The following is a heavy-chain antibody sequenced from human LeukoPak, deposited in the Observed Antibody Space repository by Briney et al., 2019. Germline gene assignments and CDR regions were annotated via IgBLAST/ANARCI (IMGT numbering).Heavy chain of an antibody. V-gene: IGHV1-2*02. Sequence: ASVKVSCKASGYTFTGYYMHWVRQAPGQGLEWMGWINPNSGGTNYAQKFQGRVTMTRDTSISTAYMELSRLRSDDTAVYYCARASNLKWSQRRFGAFDIWGQGTMVTVSS. CDR1: GYTFTGYY. CDR2: INPNSGGT. D-gene: IGHD3-10*01. J-gene: IGHJ3*02. CDR3: ARASNLKWSQRRFGAFDI.